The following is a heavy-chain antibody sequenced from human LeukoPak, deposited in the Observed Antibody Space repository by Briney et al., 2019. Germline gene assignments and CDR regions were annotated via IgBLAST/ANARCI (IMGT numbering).Heavy chain of an antibody. CDR1: GFTFSSYA. Sequence: GGSLRLSRAASGFTFSSYAMNWVRQAPGKGLEWVSNIRSSSSSIYYADSVKGRFTISRDNAKNSLYLQMNSLRAEDTAVYYCATDGGEGYWGQGTLVTVSS. J-gene: IGHJ4*02. D-gene: IGHD3-3*01. CDR2: IRSSSSSI. V-gene: IGHV3-48*01. CDR3: ATDGGEGY.